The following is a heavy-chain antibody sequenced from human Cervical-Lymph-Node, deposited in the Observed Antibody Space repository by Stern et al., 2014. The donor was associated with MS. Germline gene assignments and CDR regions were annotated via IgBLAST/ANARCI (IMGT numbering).Heavy chain of an antibody. CDR1: GGPIRSYY. CDR3: ARGSFDY. Sequence: QLQLQEPPPAPPTPSDPLSLTCTVSGGPIRSYYWSWIPQPPGKGLEWIGYIYYSGSTNYNPTLKSRVTISVDTSKNQFSLKLSSVTAADTAVYYCARGSFDYWGQGTLVTVSS. CDR2: IYYSGST. V-gene: IGHV4-59*07. J-gene: IGHJ4*02.